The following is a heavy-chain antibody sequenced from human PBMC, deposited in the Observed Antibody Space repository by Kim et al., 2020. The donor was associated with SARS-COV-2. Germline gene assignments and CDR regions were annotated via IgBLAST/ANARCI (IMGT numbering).Heavy chain of an antibody. CDR2: IYYSGST. D-gene: IGHD2-2*01. Sequence: SETLSLTCTVSGGSISSSSYYWGWIRQPPGKGLEWIGSIYYSGSTYYNPSLKSRVTISVDTSKNQFSLKLSSVTAADTAVYYCARRTPLIIVVVPAAMAWGIIVLMVYAILYFWGFDYWGQGTLVTVSS. V-gene: IGHV4-39*01. CDR3: ARRTPLIIVVVPAAMAWGIIVLMVYAILYFWGFDY. CDR1: GGSISSSSYY. J-gene: IGHJ4*02.